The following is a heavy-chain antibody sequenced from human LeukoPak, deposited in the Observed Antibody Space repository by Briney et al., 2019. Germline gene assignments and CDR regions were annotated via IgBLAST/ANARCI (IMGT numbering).Heavy chain of an antibody. CDR3: ARGAPGDSVLADY. D-gene: IGHD2/OR15-2a*01. V-gene: IGHV1-69-2*01. Sequence: ASVKVSCKVSGYTFTDYYMHWVQQAPGKGLEWMGLVDPEDGETIYAEKFQGRVTITADTSTDTAYMELSSLRSEDTAVYYCARGAPGDSVLADYWGQGTLVTVSS. J-gene: IGHJ4*02. CDR2: VDPEDGET. CDR1: GYTFTDYY.